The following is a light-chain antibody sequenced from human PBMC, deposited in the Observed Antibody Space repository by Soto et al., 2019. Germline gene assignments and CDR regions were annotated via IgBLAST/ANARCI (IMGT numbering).Light chain of an antibody. Sequence: NVLTQSPAFLSSSPGARVTLSCGASQSVDHDYLAWYQQKPGQAPRLLIYGASYRATGIPDRFAGSGSGTDFTLTISRLAPEDFAVYYCQHYGSSLAAFGGGTKVE. J-gene: IGKJ4*01. CDR2: GAS. CDR3: QHYGSSLAA. V-gene: IGKV3-20*01. CDR1: QSVDHDY.